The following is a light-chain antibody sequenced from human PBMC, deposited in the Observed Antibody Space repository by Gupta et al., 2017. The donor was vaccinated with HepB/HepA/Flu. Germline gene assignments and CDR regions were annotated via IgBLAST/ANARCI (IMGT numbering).Light chain of an antibody. V-gene: IGKV3-15*01. CDR2: GAS. Sequence: IVMTQSPATLSVSPGERATLSCRASQSGSSNLAWYQQKPGQAPRLLIYGASTRATGIPARFSGSGCGTEFTLTISSRQSEDFAVYYCQQYNNCPPYTFGQGTKLEIK. CDR3: QQYNNCPPYT. CDR1: QSGSSN. J-gene: IGKJ2*01.